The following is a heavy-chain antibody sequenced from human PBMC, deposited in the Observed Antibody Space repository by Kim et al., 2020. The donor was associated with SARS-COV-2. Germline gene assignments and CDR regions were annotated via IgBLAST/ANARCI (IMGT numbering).Heavy chain of an antibody. Sequence: GGSLRLSCTASGFTFGDYAMSWFRQAPGKGLEWVGFIRSKAYGGTTEYAASVKGRFTISRDDSKSIAYLQMNSLKTEDTAVYYCTRGSYYYDSSGYYYEDDYWGQGTLVTVSS. J-gene: IGHJ4*02. CDR1: GFTFGDYA. CDR2: IRSKAYGGTT. D-gene: IGHD3-22*01. CDR3: TRGSYYYDSSGYYYEDDY. V-gene: IGHV3-49*03.